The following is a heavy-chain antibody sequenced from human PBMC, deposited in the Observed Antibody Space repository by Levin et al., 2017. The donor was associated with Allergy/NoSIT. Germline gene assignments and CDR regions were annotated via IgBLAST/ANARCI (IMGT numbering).Heavy chain of an antibody. CDR1: GFTFSSYG. CDR2: IWYDGSNK. J-gene: IGHJ6*02. Sequence: GESLKISCAASGFTFSSYGMHWVRQAPGKGLEWVAVIWYDGSNKYYADSVKGRFTISRDNSKNTLYLQMNSLRAEDTAVYYCARERGNSIAARRGYYYYYYGMDGWGQGTTVTVSS. D-gene: IGHD6-6*01. CDR3: ARERGNSIAARRGYYYYYYGMDG. V-gene: IGHV3-33*01.